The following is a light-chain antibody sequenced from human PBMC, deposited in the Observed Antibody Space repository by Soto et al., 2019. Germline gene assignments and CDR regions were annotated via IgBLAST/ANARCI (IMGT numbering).Light chain of an antibody. CDR1: QDISNY. CDR3: QQYNSYPLT. Sequence: DIQMTQSPSSLSASVGDRVTITCQASQDISNYLNWYQQKPGKAPKLLIYDASNLETGVPSRFSGSGSGTNFTLTINSLQPEDFATYYCQQYNSYPLTFGGGTKVDIK. V-gene: IGKV1-33*01. J-gene: IGKJ4*01. CDR2: DAS.